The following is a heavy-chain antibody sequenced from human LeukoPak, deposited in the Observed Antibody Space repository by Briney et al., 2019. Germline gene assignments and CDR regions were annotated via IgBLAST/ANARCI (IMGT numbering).Heavy chain of an antibody. V-gene: IGHV3-48*04. D-gene: IGHD3-22*01. CDR3: ARVVDSSGYPTFDY. CDR2: ISSSGSTI. Sequence: PGRSLRLSCVASGFTFSSYSMNWVRQAPGKGLEWVSYISSSGSTIYYADSVKGRFTISRDNAKNSLYLQMNSLRAEDTAVYYCARVVDSSGYPTFDYWGQGTLVTVSS. CDR1: GFTFSSYS. J-gene: IGHJ4*02.